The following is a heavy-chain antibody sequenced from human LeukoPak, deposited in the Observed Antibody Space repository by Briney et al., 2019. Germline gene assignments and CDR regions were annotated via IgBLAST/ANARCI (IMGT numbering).Heavy chain of an antibody. CDR2: ISYKGDST. J-gene: IGHJ4*02. CDR3: ARRDTSGYFSDY. V-gene: IGHV3-64*01. CDR1: GFTFTSYV. Sequence: PGGSLRLSCAASGFTFTSYVMYWVRQAPGRGLEYVSVISYKGDSTYYANSVKGRFTISRDNSKNILYLQMGSLRDEDMAVYYCARRDTSGYFSDYWGQGTLVTVSS. D-gene: IGHD5-12*01.